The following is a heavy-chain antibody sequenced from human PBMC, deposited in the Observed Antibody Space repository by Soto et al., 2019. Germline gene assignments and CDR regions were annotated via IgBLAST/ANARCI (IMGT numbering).Heavy chain of an antibody. V-gene: IGHV4-39*01. D-gene: IGHD3-10*01. J-gene: IGHJ5*02. CDR1: GGSISTSGNY. CDR2: IYYGGTT. CDR3: ARFPLVRGLPA. Sequence: QLHLQESGPGRVKPSETLSLMCSVSGGSISTSGNYWGWVRQAPEKGLEWIGSIYYGGTTNYNPSLKRRVTISVDTSKNQFSLKLTSVTAADTAVYYCARFPLVRGLPAWGQGTLVTVSS.